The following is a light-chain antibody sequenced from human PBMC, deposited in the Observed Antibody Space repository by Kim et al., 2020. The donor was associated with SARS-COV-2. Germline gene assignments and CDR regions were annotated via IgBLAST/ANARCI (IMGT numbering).Light chain of an antibody. CDR2: GAS. V-gene: IGKV3-20*01. J-gene: IGKJ4*01. CDR1: QRIISTY. Sequence: SPGEGATLPCRASQRIISTYLAWVQQKPGQAPRLLMYGASYRATDIPDRFSGSASGTVFTLTISRLEPEDSAVYYCHYYGTSFLTFGGGTKVDIK. CDR3: HYYGTSFLT.